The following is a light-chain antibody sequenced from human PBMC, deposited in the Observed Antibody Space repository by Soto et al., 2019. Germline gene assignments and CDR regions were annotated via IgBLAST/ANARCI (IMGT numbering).Light chain of an antibody. CDR3: QKYDGVPP. J-gene: IGKJ3*01. V-gene: IGKV1-33*01. CDR1: QAITNH. CDR2: DAS. Sequence: DIQMTQSPSSLSASVGDTVTITCQASQAITNHLNWYQHKPGKAPNLLIYDASHLETGVPSRFTGSGSGTYFTLTISSLHSEDISKYYYQKYDGVPPFGPGTRVDF.